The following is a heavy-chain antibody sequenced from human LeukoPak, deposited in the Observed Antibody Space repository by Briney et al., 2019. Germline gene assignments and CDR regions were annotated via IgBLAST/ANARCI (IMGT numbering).Heavy chain of an antibody. D-gene: IGHD3-10*01. J-gene: IGHJ4*02. V-gene: IGHV1-69*13. CDR1: GGTFSSYA. CDR2: IIPIFGTA. Sequence: SVKVSCKASGGTFSSYAISWVRQAPGQGLEWMGGIIPIFGTANYAQKFQGRVTITADESTSTAYMELSSLRSEDTAVHYCAREKYYYYGSGSFSYFDYWGQGTLVTVSS. CDR3: AREKYYYYGSGSFSYFDY.